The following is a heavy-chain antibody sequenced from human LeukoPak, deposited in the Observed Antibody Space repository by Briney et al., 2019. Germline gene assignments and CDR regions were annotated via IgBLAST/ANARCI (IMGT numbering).Heavy chain of an antibody. CDR1: GGSISSGGYS. V-gene: IGHV4-30-2*01. CDR2: IYHSGST. CDR3: ARDRMGFNWFDP. J-gene: IGHJ5*02. D-gene: IGHD1-26*01. Sequence: SQTQSLTCAVSGGSISSGGYSWSWIRQPPGKGLEWIGYIYHSGSTYYNPSLKSRVTISVDRSKNQFSLKLSSVTAADTAVYYCARDRMGFNWFDPWGQGTLVTVSS.